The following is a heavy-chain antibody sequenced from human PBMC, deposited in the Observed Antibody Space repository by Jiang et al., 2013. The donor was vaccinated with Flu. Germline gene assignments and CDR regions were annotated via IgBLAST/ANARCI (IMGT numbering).Heavy chain of an antibody. D-gene: IGHD6-13*01. V-gene: IGHV5-51*01. CDR2: IYPGDSDT. Sequence: RQMPGKGLEWMGIIYPGDSDTRYSPSFQGQVTISADKSISTAYLQWSSLKASDTAMYYCARSSSWYRREFDYWGQGTLVTVSS. CDR3: ARSSSWYRREFDY. J-gene: IGHJ4*02.